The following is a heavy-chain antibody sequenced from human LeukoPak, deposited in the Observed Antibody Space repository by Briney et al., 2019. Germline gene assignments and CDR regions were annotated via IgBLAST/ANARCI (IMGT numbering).Heavy chain of an antibody. V-gene: IGHV3-9*01. CDR3: ATLGDVAVSGTDY. CDR1: GVTFEDYV. Sequence: GGSLRLSCEASGVTFEDYVMHWVRQVLGKGLEWVSGISWNSGDIGYADSVKGRFTISRDNAKNSLYLQMKGLRAEDTAVYYCATLGDVAVSGTDYWGQGTLVIVSS. CDR2: ISWNSGDI. D-gene: IGHD3-16*01. J-gene: IGHJ4*02.